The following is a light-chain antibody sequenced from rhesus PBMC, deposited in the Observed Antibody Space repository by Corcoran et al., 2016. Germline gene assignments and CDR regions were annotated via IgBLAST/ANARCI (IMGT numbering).Light chain of an antibody. CDR3: SSYAISSALYI. Sequence: QAALTQSPSVSGSPGQSVTISCTGTSSDIGGYNRVSWYQQHPGKAPILMIYEVTKRPSGVSDRFSGSKSGNTASLTISGLQAEDEADYYCSSYAISSALYIFGPVTRLTVL. J-gene: IGLJ1*01. CDR2: EVT. V-gene: IGLV2-13*02. CDR1: SSDIGGYNR.